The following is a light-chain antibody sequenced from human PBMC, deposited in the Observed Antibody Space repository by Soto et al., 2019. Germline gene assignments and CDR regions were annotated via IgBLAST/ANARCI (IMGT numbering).Light chain of an antibody. Sequence: QSALTQPASVSGSPGQSITISCTGTSSDVGGYNSVSWYRQDPGKAPKLIIYDVTYRPSGVSNRFSGSKSGNTASLTISGLQSEDEADYHCSSFTSSITYVFGTGTQLTVL. J-gene: IGLJ1*01. CDR1: SSDVGGYNS. CDR3: SSFTSSITYV. V-gene: IGLV2-14*01. CDR2: DVT.